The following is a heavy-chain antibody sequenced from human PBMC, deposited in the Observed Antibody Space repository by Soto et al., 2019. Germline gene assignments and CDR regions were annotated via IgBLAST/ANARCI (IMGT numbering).Heavy chain of an antibody. Sequence: ASVKFSCKASGYTFTSYGISWVRQAPGQGVEWMGWIGAYNGNTIYAQKLQGRVTMTADISTSTAYMELRSLRSDDTAVYYCARDGAPTGEYAFEIWGQGTMVTVSS. CDR3: ARDGAPTGEYAFEI. V-gene: IGHV1-18*01. J-gene: IGHJ3*02. CDR1: GYTFTSYG. CDR2: IGAYNGNT. D-gene: IGHD1-1*01.